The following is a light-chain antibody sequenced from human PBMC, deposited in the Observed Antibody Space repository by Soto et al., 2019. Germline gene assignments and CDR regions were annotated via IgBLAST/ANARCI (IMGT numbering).Light chain of an antibody. J-gene: IGKJ5*01. CDR3: QQSYTTPIT. Sequence: DIQMTQPPSSLSASVGDRVTITCRASQTIGSNLNWYQQKPGKAPKLLIYAASSLQSGVPSRFSGSGSGTDFSLTISSLQPEDFASYYCQQSYTTPITFGQGTRLEIK. CDR2: AAS. CDR1: QTIGSN. V-gene: IGKV1-39*01.